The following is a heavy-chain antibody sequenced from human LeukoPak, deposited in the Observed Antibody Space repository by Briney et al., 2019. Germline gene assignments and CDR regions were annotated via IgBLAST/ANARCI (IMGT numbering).Heavy chain of an antibody. Sequence: GGSLRLSCAASGFTFSSYAMSWVRQAPGKGLEWVSAISGSGGSTYYADSVKGRFTISRDNSKNTLYLQMNSLRAEDTAGYYCANSEYYYGSGSYYDYWGQGTLVTVSS. D-gene: IGHD3-10*01. V-gene: IGHV3-23*01. J-gene: IGHJ4*02. CDR2: ISGSGGST. CDR3: ANSEYYYGSGSYYDY. CDR1: GFTFSSYA.